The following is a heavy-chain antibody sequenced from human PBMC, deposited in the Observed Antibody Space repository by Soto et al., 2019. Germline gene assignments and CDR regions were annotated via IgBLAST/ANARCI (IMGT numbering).Heavy chain of an antibody. Sequence: EVQLVESGGALVQPGGSLRLSCAASGFTFSSYWMHWVRQGPGKGLVWVSRISGAGTRTNYADSVRGRFTVSRDNAKKTLYLQINSLTAEDTAVYYCARGTLTSIDMVDYWGQGTLVTVSS. D-gene: IGHD2-21*01. J-gene: IGHJ4*02. V-gene: IGHV3-74*01. CDR1: GFTFSSYW. CDR2: ISGAGTRT. CDR3: ARGTLTSIDMVDY.